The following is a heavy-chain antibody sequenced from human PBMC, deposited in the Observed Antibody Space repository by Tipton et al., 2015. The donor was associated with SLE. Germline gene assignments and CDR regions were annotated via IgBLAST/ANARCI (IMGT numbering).Heavy chain of an antibody. CDR3: ARTEVRGVIAMDV. Sequence: TLSLTCTVSGGSIRSYYWSWIRQPPGKGLEWIGYIYTTGSTNYNPSLKSRVTISVDTSKNQFSLKLTSVTAADTAVYYCARTEVRGVIAMDVWGKGTTVTVSS. D-gene: IGHD3-10*01. V-gene: IGHV4-4*08. CDR1: GGSIRSYY. CDR2: IYTTGST. J-gene: IGHJ6*03.